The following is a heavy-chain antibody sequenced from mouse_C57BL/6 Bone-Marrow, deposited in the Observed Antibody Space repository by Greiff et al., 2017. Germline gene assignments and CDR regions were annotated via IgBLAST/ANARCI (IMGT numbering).Heavy chain of an antibody. CDR1: GFNIKDYY. J-gene: IGHJ3*01. CDR3: AKGPMEDWFAY. Sequence: EVQLQQSGAELVKPGASVKLSCTASGFNIKDYYMHWVKQRTEQGLEWIGRIDPEDGETKYAPKCQGKATITADTSSNAAYLQLSSLTAEATAVYYCAKGPMEDWFAYWGQGTLVTVSA. D-gene: IGHD1-1*02. CDR2: IDPEDGET. V-gene: IGHV14-2*01.